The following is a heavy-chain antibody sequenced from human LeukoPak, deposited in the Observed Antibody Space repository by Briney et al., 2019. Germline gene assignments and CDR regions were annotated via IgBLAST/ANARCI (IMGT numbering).Heavy chain of an antibody. CDR1: GGSFSGYY. Sequence: SETLSLTCAVYGGSFSGYYWSWIRQPPGKGLEWIGEINHSGSTNYNPSRKSRVTISVDTSKNQFSLKLSSVTAADTAVYYCARLYYGSGSYKRAQAGAYYYGMDVWGQGTTVTVSS. CDR3: ARLYYGSGSYKRAQAGAYYYGMDV. D-gene: IGHD3-10*01. J-gene: IGHJ6*02. CDR2: INHSGST. V-gene: IGHV4-34*01.